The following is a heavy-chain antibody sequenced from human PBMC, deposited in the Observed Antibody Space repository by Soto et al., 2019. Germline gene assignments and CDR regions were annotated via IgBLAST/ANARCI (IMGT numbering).Heavy chain of an antibody. CDR3: AREIFGVIISGGRDAFDI. Sequence: QVQLVQSGAAVKKPGSSVKVSCKASGGTFSTYAISWVRQAPGQGLERMGGIIPIFGTAKYAQKFQGRVTITADESTSTAYMELSSLRSEDTAVYYCAREIFGVIISGGRDAFDIWGQGTMVTVSS. V-gene: IGHV1-69*01. CDR1: GGTFSTYA. CDR2: IIPIFGTA. J-gene: IGHJ3*02. D-gene: IGHD3-3*01.